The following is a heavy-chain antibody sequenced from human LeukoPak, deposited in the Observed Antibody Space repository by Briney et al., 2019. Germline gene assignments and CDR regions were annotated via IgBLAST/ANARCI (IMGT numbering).Heavy chain of an antibody. CDR2: IIPIFGTA. Sequence: SVTVSCKASGGTFSSYAISWVRQAPGQGLEWMGGIIPIFGTANYAQKFQGRVTITADESTSTAYMELSSLRSEDTAVYYCARGRYYYDSSDLYYLDCWGQGTLVTVSS. CDR3: ARGRYYYDSSDLYYLDC. J-gene: IGHJ4*02. CDR1: GGTFSSYA. D-gene: IGHD3-22*01. V-gene: IGHV1-69*13.